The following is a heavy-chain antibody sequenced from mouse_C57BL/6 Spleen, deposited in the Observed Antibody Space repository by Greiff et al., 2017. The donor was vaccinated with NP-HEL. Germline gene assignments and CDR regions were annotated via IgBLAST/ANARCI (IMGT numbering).Heavy chain of an antibody. CDR1: GYTFTDYE. D-gene: IGHD1-1*01. V-gene: IGHV1-15*01. CDR2: IDPETGGA. J-gene: IGHJ2*01. CDR3: TRSPSNYYGRPYFDY. Sequence: QVQLKESGAELVRPGASVTLSCKASGYTFTDYEMHWVKQTPVHGLEWIGAIDPETGGAAYNQKFKGKAILTADKSSSTAYMELRSLTSEDSAVYYCTRSPSNYYGRPYFDYWGQGTTLTVSS.